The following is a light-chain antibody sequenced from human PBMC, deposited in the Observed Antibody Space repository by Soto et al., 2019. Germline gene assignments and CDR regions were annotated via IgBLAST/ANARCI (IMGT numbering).Light chain of an antibody. CDR3: AAWDASRRV. CDR2: RNN. J-gene: IGLJ3*02. Sequence: QSVLTQPPSASGTPGQRVTISCSGSSSNFGSNYVYWYQQLPGTAPKLLIYRNNHRPSGVPDRFSGSKSGTSASLAISGLRSEEGVNNYCAAWDASRRVFGEGTRFTV. V-gene: IGLV1-47*01. CDR1: SSNFGSNY.